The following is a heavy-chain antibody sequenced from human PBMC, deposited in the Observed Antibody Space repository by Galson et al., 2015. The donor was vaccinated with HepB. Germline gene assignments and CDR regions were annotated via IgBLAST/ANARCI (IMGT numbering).Heavy chain of an antibody. Sequence: SLRLSCAASGFTFSDFWMSWVRQAPGKGLQWVANIKPDGSEKHYMDSVKGRFTISRDNTQNSLYLQMNSLRAEDTAVYYCATGGRPAGWGRGTLVTVSS. V-gene: IGHV3-7*01. CDR2: IKPDGSEK. CDR1: GFTFSDFW. D-gene: IGHD3-16*01. CDR3: ATGGRPAG. J-gene: IGHJ4*02.